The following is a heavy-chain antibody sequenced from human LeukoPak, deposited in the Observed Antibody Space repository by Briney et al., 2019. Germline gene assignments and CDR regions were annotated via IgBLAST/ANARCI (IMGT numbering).Heavy chain of an antibody. V-gene: IGHV4-39*07. J-gene: IGHJ4*02. D-gene: IGHD6-13*01. Sequence: SETLSLTCTVSGGSISSSSYYWGWIRQPPGKGLEWIGSIYYSGSTYYNPSLKSRVTISVDTSKNQFSLKLSSVTAADTAVYYCARRRYAAAGIDYWGQGTLVTVSS. CDR3: ARRRYAAAGIDY. CDR1: GGSISSSSYY. CDR2: IYYSGST.